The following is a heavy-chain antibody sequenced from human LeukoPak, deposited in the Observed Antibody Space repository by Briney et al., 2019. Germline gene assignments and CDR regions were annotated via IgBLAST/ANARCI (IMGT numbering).Heavy chain of an antibody. Sequence: SVKVSCKASGGTFSSYAISWVRQAPGQGLEWMGGIIPIFGTANYAQKFQGRVTITADESTSTAYMELSSLRSEATAVYYCARRRDGYNWVIPYYYYMDVWGKGTTVTVSS. J-gene: IGHJ6*03. D-gene: IGHD5-24*01. CDR2: IIPIFGTA. V-gene: IGHV1-69*01. CDR3: ARRRDGYNWVIPYYYYMDV. CDR1: GGTFSSYA.